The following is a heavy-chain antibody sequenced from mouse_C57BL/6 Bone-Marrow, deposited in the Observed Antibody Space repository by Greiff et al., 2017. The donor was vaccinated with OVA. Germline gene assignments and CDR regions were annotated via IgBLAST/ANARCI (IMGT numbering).Heavy chain of an antibody. CDR3: ARGWESFDY. CDR2: IYPGSGST. CDR1: GYTFTSYW. Sequence: QVQLQQPGAELVRPGSSVKMSCKASGYTFTSYWITWVKQRPGQGLEWIGDIYPGSGSTNYNEKFKSKATLTVDTSSSTAYMQLSSLTSEDSAVYYCARGWESFDYWGQGTTLTVSS. V-gene: IGHV1-55*01. J-gene: IGHJ2*01. D-gene: IGHD4-1*01.